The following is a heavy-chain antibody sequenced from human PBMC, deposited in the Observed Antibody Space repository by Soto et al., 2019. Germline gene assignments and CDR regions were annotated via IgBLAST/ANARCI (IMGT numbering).Heavy chain of an antibody. CDR1: GGSISSGDYY. CDR2: IYYSGST. Sequence: QVQLQESGPGLVKPSQTLSLTCTVSGGSISSGDYYWSWIRQPPGKGLEWIGYIYYSGSTCYNPSLKSRVTISVDTSKNQFSLKLSSVTAADTAVYYCARGTEYSYGEFDYWGQGTLVTVSS. CDR3: ARGTEYSYGEFDY. D-gene: IGHD5-18*01. V-gene: IGHV4-30-4*01. J-gene: IGHJ4*02.